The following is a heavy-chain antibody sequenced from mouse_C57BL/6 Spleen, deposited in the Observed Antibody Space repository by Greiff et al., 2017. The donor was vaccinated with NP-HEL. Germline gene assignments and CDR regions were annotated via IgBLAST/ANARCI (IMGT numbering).Heavy chain of an antibody. CDR2: ISYDGSN. V-gene: IGHV3-6*01. CDR1: GYSITSGYY. CDR3: ARGGDGSDY. D-gene: IGHD2-3*01. J-gene: IGHJ2*01. Sequence: VQLQQSGPGLVKPSQSLSLTCSVTGYSITSGYYWNWIRQFPGNKLEWMGYISYDGSNNYNPSLKNRISITRDTSKNQFFLKLNSVTTEDTATYYCARGGDGSDYWGQGTTLTVSS.